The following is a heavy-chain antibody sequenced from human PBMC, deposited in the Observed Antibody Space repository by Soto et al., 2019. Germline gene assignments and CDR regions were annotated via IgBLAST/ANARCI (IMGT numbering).Heavy chain of an antibody. CDR1: GFTFSSYN. D-gene: IGHD3-10*01. J-gene: IGHJ2*01. CDR3: ARVGSIMLRGVLRATISDWYLDL. CDR2: ISSSSSSI. V-gene: IGHV3-48*01. Sequence: EVQLVESGGGLVQPGGSLRLSCAASGFTFSSYNMNLIRQAPGKGLEWVSYISSSSSSIYYADSVMGRFTISRDNAKKSLYMQMNSMRAEDTEVYFCARVGSIMLRGVLRATISDWYLDLWGRGILVTVS.